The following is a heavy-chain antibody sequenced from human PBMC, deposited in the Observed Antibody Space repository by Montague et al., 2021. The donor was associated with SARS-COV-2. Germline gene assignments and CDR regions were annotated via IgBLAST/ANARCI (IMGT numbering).Heavy chain of an antibody. Sequence: PALGKPTQTLTLTCTFSGFSLSTSEVGVGWIRQPPGKAPEFLALIYGDDDNRYKPSLKSRLTITKVTSKNQVALTMTNVDPVDTATYYCAHFGILRYFDPWGQGTLVTVSS. J-gene: IGHJ5*02. D-gene: IGHD3-9*01. CDR3: AHFGILRYFDP. CDR2: IYGDDDN. V-gene: IGHV2-5*02. CDR1: GFSLSTSEVG.